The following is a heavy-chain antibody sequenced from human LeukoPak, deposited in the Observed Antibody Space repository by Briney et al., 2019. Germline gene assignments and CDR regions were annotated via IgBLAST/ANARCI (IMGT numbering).Heavy chain of an antibody. CDR3: ARGMGVLVPAATWFDP. CDR2: INPNSGGT. D-gene: IGHD2-2*01. V-gene: IGHV1-2*02. J-gene: IGHJ5*02. Sequence: GASVKVSRKASGYTFTGYYMHWVRQAPGQGLEWMGWINPNSGGTNYAQKFQGRVTMTRDTSISTAYMELSRLRSDDTAVYYCARGMGVLVPAATWFDPWGQGTLVTVSS. CDR1: GYTFTGYY.